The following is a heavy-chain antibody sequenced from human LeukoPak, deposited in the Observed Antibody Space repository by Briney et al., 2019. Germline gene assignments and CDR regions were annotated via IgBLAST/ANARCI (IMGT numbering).Heavy chain of an antibody. J-gene: IGHJ4*02. CDR1: GFAFSSNY. D-gene: IGHD6-19*01. Sequence: GGSLRLSRTASGFAFSSNYMSWVRQAPGKGLEWVSSISGSGGRTYYADSVKGRFTISRDNSKNTVFLEMNNLRAEDTAVYYCAKLTTAVAGLFDYWGQGTLVTVSS. CDR3: AKLTTAVAGLFDY. V-gene: IGHV3-23*01. CDR2: ISGSGGRT.